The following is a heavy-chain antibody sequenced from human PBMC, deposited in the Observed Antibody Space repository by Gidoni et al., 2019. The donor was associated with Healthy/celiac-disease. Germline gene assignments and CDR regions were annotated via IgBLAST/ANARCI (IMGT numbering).Heavy chain of an antibody. CDR1: GFTFSSYA. CDR3: AKGLVHYYDSSCYKSNTAGY. Sequence: EVQLLESGGGLVQPGGSLRLSCAASGFTFSSYAMSWFRQAPGKGLEGVSAIRGSGGNTYYADSVKGLFTFSRDNSKNTLYLQMNSLRAEDTAVYYCAKGLVHYYDSSCYKSNTAGYWGQGTLVTVSS. V-gene: IGHV3-23*01. D-gene: IGHD3-22*01. CDR2: IRGSGGNT. J-gene: IGHJ4*02.